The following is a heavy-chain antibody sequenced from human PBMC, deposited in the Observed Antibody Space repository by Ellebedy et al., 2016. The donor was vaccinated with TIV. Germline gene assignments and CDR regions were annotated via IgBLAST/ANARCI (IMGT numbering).Heavy chain of an antibody. CDR3: AKNLRTFGGVFAAFDY. D-gene: IGHD3-16*02. J-gene: IGHJ4*02. V-gene: IGHV3-30*07. Sequence: PGGSLRLSCAASGFTFSSYAMHWVRQAPGKGLEWVAVISYDGSNKYYADSMKGRFTISRDNSKNTLYLQMDSLRAEDTALYYCAKNLRTFGGVFAAFDYWGQGTLVTVSS. CDR2: ISYDGSNK. CDR1: GFTFSSYA.